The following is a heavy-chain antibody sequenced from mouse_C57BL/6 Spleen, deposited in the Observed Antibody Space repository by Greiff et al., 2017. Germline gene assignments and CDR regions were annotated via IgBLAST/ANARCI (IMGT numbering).Heavy chain of an antibody. CDR3: ARDRDYGEWDYSLDY. CDR2: ISYDGSN. V-gene: IGHV3-6*01. CDR1: GYSITSGYY. Sequence: EVQLQESGPGLVKPSQSLSLTCSVTGYSITSGYYWNWIRTFPGNKLEWMGYISYDGSNKSNPSLKNRISLTLDTPTNKFFVKLNSVTTDDTTTKYDARDRDYGEWDYSLDYWGQGTSVTVSS. D-gene: IGHD2-4*01. J-gene: IGHJ4*01.